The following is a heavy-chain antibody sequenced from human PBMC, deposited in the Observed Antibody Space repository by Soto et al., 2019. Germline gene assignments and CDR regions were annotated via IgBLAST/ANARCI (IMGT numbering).Heavy chain of an antibody. V-gene: IGHV5-51*01. CDR1: GYDFGMSW. D-gene: IGHD3-3*01. J-gene: IGHJ4*02. CDR2: IYPGDSET. Sequence: GESLKISCNASGYDFGMSWIGWVRQLPGKGLDWLGIIYPGDSETRYSPSFRGQVTFSVDMSISTAYLQWSSLKTSDIAIYYCARLVGAYDSYFDHWGQGTRVTVSS. CDR3: ARLVGAYDSYFDH.